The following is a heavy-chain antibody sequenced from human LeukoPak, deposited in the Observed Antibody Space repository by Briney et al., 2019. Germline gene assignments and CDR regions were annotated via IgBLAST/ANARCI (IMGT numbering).Heavy chain of an antibody. CDR3: AREDPRTKVPEGMDV. V-gene: IGHV4-59*01. D-gene: IGHD4/OR15-4a*01. CDR2: IYYSGTT. CDR1: GGSISHYY. Sequence: PSETLSLTCTVSGGSISHYYWSWIRQPPGKGREWIGYIYYSGTTNYNPSPKSRVTISVDTSKNQFSLKLNSVTAADTAVYYCAREDPRTKVPEGMDVWGQGTTVTVSS. J-gene: IGHJ6*02.